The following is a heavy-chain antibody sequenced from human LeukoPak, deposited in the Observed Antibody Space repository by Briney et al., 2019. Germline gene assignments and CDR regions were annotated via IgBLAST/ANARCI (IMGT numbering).Heavy chain of an antibody. CDR2: MNPNSGNT. D-gene: IGHD2-15*01. Sequence: ASVKVSCKASGYTFTSYDINWVRQATGQGLEWMGWMNPNSGNTGHAQKFQGRVTMTRDTSISTAYMELSSLRSEDTAVYYCARVIGYCSGGSCYSEKPDYWGQGTLVTVSS. V-gene: IGHV1-8*01. CDR3: ARVIGYCSGGSCYSEKPDY. CDR1: GYTFTSYD. J-gene: IGHJ4*02.